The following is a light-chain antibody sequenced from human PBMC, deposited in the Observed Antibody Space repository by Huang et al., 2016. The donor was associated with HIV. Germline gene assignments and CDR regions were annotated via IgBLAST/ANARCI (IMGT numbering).Light chain of an antibody. CDR2: GAS. CDR3: QQYNNWLA. J-gene: IGKJ1*01. CDR1: QTVNSN. Sequence: EIVMTQSPPTLSVSPGERATLSCRASQTVNSNLAWYQHKPGQAPRLLIYGASNRATGIPARFSGSGSGTKFTLTISSLQSEDFAVYYCQQYNNWLAFGQGTKVEIK. V-gene: IGKV3-15*01.